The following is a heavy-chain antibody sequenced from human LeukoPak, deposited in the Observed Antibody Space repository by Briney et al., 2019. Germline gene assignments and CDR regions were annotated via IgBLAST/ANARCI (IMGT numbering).Heavy chain of an antibody. V-gene: IGHV1-69*06. Sequence: SVKVSCKASGGTFSSYAISWARQAPGQGLEWMGGIIPIFGTANYAQKFQGRVTITADKSTSTAYMELSSLRSEDTAVYYCATRSTMVRGVMRVCYYGMDVWGKGTTVTVSS. CDR2: IIPIFGTA. J-gene: IGHJ6*04. D-gene: IGHD3-10*01. CDR3: ATRSTMVRGVMRVCYYGMDV. CDR1: GGTFSSYA.